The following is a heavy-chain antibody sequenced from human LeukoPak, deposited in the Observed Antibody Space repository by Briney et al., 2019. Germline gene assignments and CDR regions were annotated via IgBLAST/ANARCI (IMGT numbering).Heavy chain of an antibody. V-gene: IGHV4-4*03. CDR3: ARKGPATISDY. J-gene: IGHJ4*02. CDR1: GGFLSSGNW. Sequence: PDTLSLTCAHSGGFLSSGNWWGWFRPHPGKAPDWIGVLKHSVDRNYDTFLKSRVAISTEKSKRPFSLDVTSVTAADTAMYYCARKGPATISDYCGRGTLVTVSS. CDR2: LKHSVDR. D-gene: IGHD4-11*01.